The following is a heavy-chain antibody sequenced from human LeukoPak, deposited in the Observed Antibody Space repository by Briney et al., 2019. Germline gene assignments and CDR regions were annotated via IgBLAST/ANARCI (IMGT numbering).Heavy chain of an antibody. J-gene: IGHJ4*02. V-gene: IGHV1-3*01. CDR3: ARLLIAAAGTFIDY. CDR1: GYTFTSYA. D-gene: IGHD6-13*01. Sequence: GASVKVSCKASGYTFTSYAMHWVRQAPGQRLEWMGWINAGNGNTKCSQKFQGRVTITRDTSASTAYMELSSLRSEDTAVYYCARLLIAAAGTFIDYWGQGTLVTVSS. CDR2: INAGNGNT.